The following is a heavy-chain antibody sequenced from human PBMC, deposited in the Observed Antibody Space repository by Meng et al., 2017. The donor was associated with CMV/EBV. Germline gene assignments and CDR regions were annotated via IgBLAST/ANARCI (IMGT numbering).Heavy chain of an antibody. D-gene: IGHD4-23*01. V-gene: IGHV5-51*01. J-gene: IGHJ4*02. CDR2: IYPGDSDT. CDR3: ARRSPGDYGGYFDY. CDR1: GYSFTSYW. Sequence: GGSLRLSCKGSGYSFTSYWIGWVRQMPGKGLEWMGIIYPGDSDTRYSPSFQGQVTISADKSISTAYLQWSSLKASDTAMYYRARRSPGDYGGYFDYWGQGTLVTVSS.